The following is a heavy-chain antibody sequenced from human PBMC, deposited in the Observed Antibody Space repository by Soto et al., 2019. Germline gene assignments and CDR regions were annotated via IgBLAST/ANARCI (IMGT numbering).Heavy chain of an antibody. D-gene: IGHD6-19*01. CDR3: AKNGWYSADI. CDR1: GASVSSDNW. V-gene: IGHV4-4*02. CDR2: IFHSETT. Sequence: QVRLQESGPGLVKPSGTLSLACAVSGASVSSDNWWSWVRQPPGKGLEWIGEIFHSETTNYNPSLKSRATISVDKSKNQFSLTLTSVTAADTAVYYCAKNGWYSADIWGQGTMVTVSS. J-gene: IGHJ3*02.